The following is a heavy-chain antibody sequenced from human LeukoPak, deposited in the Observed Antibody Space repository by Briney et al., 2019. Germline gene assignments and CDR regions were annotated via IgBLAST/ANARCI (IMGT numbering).Heavy chain of an antibody. CDR2: IYYSGST. CDR1: GGSISSYY. CDR3: ARAPYYYDSSGYHGNNWFDP. Sequence: PSETLSLTCTVSGGSISSYYWSWIRQPPGKGLEWIGYIYYSGSTNYNPSLKSRVTISVDTSKNQFSLKLSSVTAADTAVYYCARAPYYYDSSGYHGNNWFDPWGQGTLVTVPS. J-gene: IGHJ5*02. V-gene: IGHV4-59*01. D-gene: IGHD3-22*01.